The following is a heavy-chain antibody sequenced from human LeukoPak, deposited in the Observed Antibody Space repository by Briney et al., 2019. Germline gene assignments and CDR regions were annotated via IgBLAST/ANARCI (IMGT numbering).Heavy chain of an antibody. J-gene: IGHJ6*03. V-gene: IGHV4-59*01. CDR1: GGSISSYY. Sequence: PSETLSLTCTVSGGSISSYYWSWIRQPPGKGLECIGYIYHSGSTNYNPSLKSRVTISVDTSNKQFSPKLSSVTAADTAVYYCARVSTLQYYYYMDVWGKGTTVTVSS. CDR3: ARVSTLQYYYYMDV. CDR2: IYHSGST.